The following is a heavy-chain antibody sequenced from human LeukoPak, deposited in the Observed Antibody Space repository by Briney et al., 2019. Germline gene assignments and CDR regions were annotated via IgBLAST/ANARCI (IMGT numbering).Heavy chain of an antibody. CDR1: GFTFCDYA. V-gene: IGHV3-30*02. CDR2: IQSNGNEK. D-gene: IGHD1-14*01. Sequence: GGSLCPSCAVSGFTFCDYAMHRVRQAPGKGLEWVASIQSNGNEKYSSDSLKGRFTISRDNSKNTLYLQMNTVRPEDTAVFYCARGVTSWPPGPYHFAYWGQGILITVSS. CDR3: ARGVTSWPPGPYHFAY. J-gene: IGHJ4*02.